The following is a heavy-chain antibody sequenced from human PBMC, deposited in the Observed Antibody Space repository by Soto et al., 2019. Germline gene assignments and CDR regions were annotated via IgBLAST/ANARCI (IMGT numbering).Heavy chain of an antibody. CDR3: ASQPGKDSSGAQETGAFDI. V-gene: IGHV4-4*02. D-gene: IGHD3-22*01. CDR2: IYHSGTT. Sequence: QVQLQESGPGLVKPSGTLSLTCDVSNGSIDSSQWWSWVRQPPGQGLEWIGEIYHSGTTNYNPSLKSRVTIAMDKSENHFSMRLKSVTAADTAVYYCASQPGKDSSGAQETGAFDIWCHGTMVTVSS. J-gene: IGHJ3*02. CDR1: NGSIDSSQW.